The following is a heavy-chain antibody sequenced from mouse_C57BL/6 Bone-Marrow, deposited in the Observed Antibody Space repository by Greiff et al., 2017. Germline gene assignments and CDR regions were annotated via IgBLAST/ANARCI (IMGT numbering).Heavy chain of an antibody. Sequence: EVKLQESGGGLVKPGGSLKLSCAASGFTFSSYAMSWVRQTPEKRLEWVATISDGGSYTYYPDNVKGRFTISRDNAKNNLYLQMSHLKSEDTAMYYCARDGYHFFYAMDYWGQGTSVTVSS. D-gene: IGHD2-2*01. CDR1: GFTFSSYA. J-gene: IGHJ4*01. CDR2: ISDGGSYT. CDR3: ARDGYHFFYAMDY. V-gene: IGHV5-4*01.